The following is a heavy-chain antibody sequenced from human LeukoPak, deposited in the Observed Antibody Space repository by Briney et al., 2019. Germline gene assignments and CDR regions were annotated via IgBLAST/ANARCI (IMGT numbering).Heavy chain of an antibody. Sequence: PGGSLRPSCAASGFTFSSYAMSWVRQAPGKGLEWVSGFSASGGRTYYADSVKGRSTISRDNSKNTLYLQMNSLRTEDTAVYYCAKDEDINNWYYFDYWGQGTLVTVSS. CDR1: GFTFSSYA. J-gene: IGHJ4*02. CDR3: AKDEDINNWYYFDY. V-gene: IGHV3-23*01. CDR2: FSASGGRT. D-gene: IGHD1-1*01.